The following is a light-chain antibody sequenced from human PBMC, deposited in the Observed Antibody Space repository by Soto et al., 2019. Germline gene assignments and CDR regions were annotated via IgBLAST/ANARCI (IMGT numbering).Light chain of an antibody. J-gene: IGKJ2*01. CDR2: GAS. CDR1: QSVSSN. CDR3: QQYNNWPRT. Sequence: EIVMTQSPATLSVSPGEGATLSCRASQSVSSNLAWFQQKPGQAPRLLIYGASTRATGIPVRFSGSGSGTEFTLTISSPQSEDSAVYYCQQYNNWPRTFGQGTKLEIK. V-gene: IGKV3-15*01.